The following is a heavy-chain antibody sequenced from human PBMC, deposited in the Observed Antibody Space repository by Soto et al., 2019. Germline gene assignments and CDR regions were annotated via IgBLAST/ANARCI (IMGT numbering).Heavy chain of an antibody. CDR3: ARETFYCTNGVCYDSGAFDI. CDR2: INSDGSST. J-gene: IGHJ3*02. Sequence: GGSLRLSCAASGFTFSSYWMHWVRQAPGKGLVWVSRINSDGSSTSYADSVKGRFTISRDNAKNTLYLQMNSLRAEDTAVYYCARETFYCTNGVCYDSGAFDIWGQGTMVTVSS. V-gene: IGHV3-74*01. D-gene: IGHD2-8*01. CDR1: GFTFSSYW.